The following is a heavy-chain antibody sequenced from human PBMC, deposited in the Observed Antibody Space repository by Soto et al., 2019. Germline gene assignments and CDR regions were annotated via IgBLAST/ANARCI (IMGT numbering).Heavy chain of an antibody. Sequence: SETLSLTCTVSGGSISSGGYYWSWIRQHPGKGLEWIGYIYYSGSTYYNPSLKSRVTISVDTSKNQFSLKLSSVTAADTAVYYCASLKGLEAAGSPFDWFDPWGQGTLVTVSS. J-gene: IGHJ5*02. D-gene: IGHD6-13*01. CDR2: IYYSGST. V-gene: IGHV4-31*03. CDR1: GGSISSGGYY. CDR3: ASLKGLEAAGSPFDWFDP.